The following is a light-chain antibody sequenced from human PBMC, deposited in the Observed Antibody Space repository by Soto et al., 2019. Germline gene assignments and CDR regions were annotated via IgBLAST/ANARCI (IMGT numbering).Light chain of an antibody. CDR1: SSDVGGYKY. Sequence: QPALTQPPSASGSPGQSVTISCTGTSSDVGGYKYVSWYQQHPGKAPKLMISEVSKRPSGVPDRFSGSKSGNTASLTVSGLQAEDEADYYCSSYAGSNNFVFGTGTKVTVL. CDR3: SSYAGSNNFV. CDR2: EVS. J-gene: IGLJ1*01. V-gene: IGLV2-8*01.